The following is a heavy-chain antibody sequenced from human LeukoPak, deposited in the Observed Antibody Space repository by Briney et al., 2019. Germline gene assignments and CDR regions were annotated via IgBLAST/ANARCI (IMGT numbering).Heavy chain of an antibody. J-gene: IGHJ6*02. CDR3: ARSRPIYGSGSYGMDV. D-gene: IGHD3-10*01. CDR1: GGSISSYY. V-gene: IGHV4-59*08. Sequence: SETLSLTCTVSGGSISSYYWSWIRQPPGKGLEWIGYIYYSGSTNYNPSLKGRVTISVDTSKNQFSLKLSSVTAADTAVYYCARSRPIYGSGSYGMDVWGQGTTVTVSS. CDR2: IYYSGST.